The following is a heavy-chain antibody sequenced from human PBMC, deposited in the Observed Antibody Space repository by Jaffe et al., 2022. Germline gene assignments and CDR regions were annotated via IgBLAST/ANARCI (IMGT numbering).Heavy chain of an antibody. CDR2: IYYSGST. V-gene: IGHV4-39*01. D-gene: IGHD3-10*01. CDR3: ARLPVEYYYGSGAFMDY. CDR1: GGSISSSSYY. J-gene: IGHJ4*02. Sequence: QLQLQESGPGLVKPSETLSLTCTVSGGSISSSSYYWGWIRQPPGKGLEWIGSIYYSGSTYYNPSLKSRVTISVDTSKNQFSLKLSSVTAADTAVYYCARLPVEYYYGSGAFMDYWGQGTLVTVSS.